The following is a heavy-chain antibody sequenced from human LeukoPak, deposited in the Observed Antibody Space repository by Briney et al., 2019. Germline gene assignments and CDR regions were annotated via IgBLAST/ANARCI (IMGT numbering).Heavy chain of an antibody. D-gene: IGHD1-26*01. CDR2: KNPDSGGK. CDR1: GCTFSSYA. CDR3: ARQLGATTGYYYYGMDV. V-gene: IGHV1-2*02. J-gene: IGHJ6*02. Sequence: ASVKVSCNASGCTFSSYAISWVRQAPGQGLEWRGWKNPDSGGKNYAQKFQGRVTMTRDTSISTAYMELSRLRSDDTALYYCARQLGATTGYYYYGMDVWGQGTTVTVSS.